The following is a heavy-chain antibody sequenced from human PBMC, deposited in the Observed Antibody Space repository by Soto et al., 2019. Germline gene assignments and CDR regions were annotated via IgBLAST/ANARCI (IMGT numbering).Heavy chain of an antibody. CDR3: ARDEDCSSTSCYGLYYYYGIDV. CDR2: IRAYNGNT. J-gene: IGHJ6*02. D-gene: IGHD2-2*01. V-gene: IGHV1-18*01. CDR1: GYTFTSYG. Sequence: QVQLVQSGAEVKKPGASVKVSCKASGYTFTSYGISWVRQAPGQGLEWMGWIRAYNGNTNYAQKLQGRVTMTTDTSTSTAYMEQRSLRSDDTAVYYCARDEDCSSTSCYGLYYYYGIDVWGQGTTVTVSS.